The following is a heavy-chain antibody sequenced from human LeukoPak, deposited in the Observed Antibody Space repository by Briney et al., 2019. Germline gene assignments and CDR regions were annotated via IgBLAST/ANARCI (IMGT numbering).Heavy chain of an antibody. J-gene: IGHJ4*02. CDR3: ARDWGKTVGFEY. CDR1: GFTVSNNY. CDR2: IYDSGTT. V-gene: IGHV3-53*01. Sequence: GGSLRLSCAASGFTVSNNYMSWVRQAPGKGLEWVSVIYDSGTTFYADSVKGRFTISRDNSKNTLYLQMNGLRAEDTAVYYCARDWGKTVGFEYWGQGTLVTVSS. D-gene: IGHD3-16*01.